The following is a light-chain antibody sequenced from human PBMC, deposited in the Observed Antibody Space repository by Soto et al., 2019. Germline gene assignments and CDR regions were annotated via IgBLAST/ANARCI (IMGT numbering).Light chain of an antibody. V-gene: IGKV3-20*01. Sequence: EIVLTQSPGTLSLSPGERATLSCMASQSVSSSYLAWYQQKPGQAPRLLIYGASSRATGIPDRFSGSGSGTDFTLTISRLEPEDFAVYYCQQYGSSPLFGPGTKVDIK. CDR1: QSVSSSY. CDR3: QQYGSSPL. J-gene: IGKJ3*01. CDR2: GAS.